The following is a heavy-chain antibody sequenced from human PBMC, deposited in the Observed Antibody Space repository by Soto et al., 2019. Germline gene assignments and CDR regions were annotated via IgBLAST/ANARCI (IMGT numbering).Heavy chain of an antibody. CDR1: GFIFDSFN. CDR2: ISVSGDNI. Sequence: SLRLSCLASGFIFDSFNMNWIRRAPGRGLEWVASISVSGDNIYYGDSVQGRFTISRDNSKRSVFLDLSSLRVEDTAVYYYDSSGYFDYWGQGTLVTVSS. J-gene: IGHJ4*02. V-gene: IGHV3-21*01. D-gene: IGHD3-22*01. CDR3: DSSGYFDY.